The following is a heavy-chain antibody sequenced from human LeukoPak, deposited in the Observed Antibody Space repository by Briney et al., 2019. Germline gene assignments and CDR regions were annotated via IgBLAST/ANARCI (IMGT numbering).Heavy chain of an antibody. V-gene: IGHV1-3*01. Sequence: ASVKVSCKASGYTFTSYAMHWVRQAPGQRLEWMGWINAGNGNTKYSQKFQGRVTITRDTSASTAYMELSSLRSEDTAVYYCASDRGELRITMVRGVIPAPFDYWGQGTLVTVSS. J-gene: IGHJ4*02. CDR1: GYTFTSYA. D-gene: IGHD3-10*01. CDR2: INAGNGNT. CDR3: ASDRGELRITMVRGVIPAPFDY.